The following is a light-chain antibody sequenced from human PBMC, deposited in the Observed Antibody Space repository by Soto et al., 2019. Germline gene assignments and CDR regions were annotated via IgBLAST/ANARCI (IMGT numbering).Light chain of an antibody. CDR2: DVT. J-gene: IGLJ2*01. CDR1: SSDVGGYNY. V-gene: IGLV2-14*03. CDR3: SSYTTSRTLV. Sequence: QFALTQPASVSGSPGQSITISCTGTSSDVGGYNYVSWYQQHPGKAPKLMIYDVTNRPSGISNRFSGSKSGNTASLTISGLQAADEADYYCSSYTTSRTLVFGGGTKLTVL.